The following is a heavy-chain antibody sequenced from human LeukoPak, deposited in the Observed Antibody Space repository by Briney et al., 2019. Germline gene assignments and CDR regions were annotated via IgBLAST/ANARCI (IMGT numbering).Heavy chain of an antibody. D-gene: IGHD2-15*01. CDR3: ARDWYCSGGSCGSRYYFDY. CDR2: ISSSGSTI. V-gene: IGHV3-11*01. J-gene: IGHJ4*02. Sequence: PSETLSLTCAVYGGSFSGYYWSWIRQAPGKGLEWVSYISSSGSTIYYADSVKGRFTISRDNAKNSLYLQMNSLRAEDTAVYYCARDWYCSGGSCGSRYYFDYWGQGTLVTVSS. CDR1: GGSFSGYY.